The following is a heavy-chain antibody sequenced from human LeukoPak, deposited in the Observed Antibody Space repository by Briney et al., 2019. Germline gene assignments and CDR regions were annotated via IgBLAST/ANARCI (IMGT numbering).Heavy chain of an antibody. CDR3: ARDSSSSWYEALDI. CDR1: GFTFSSYG. V-gene: IGHV3-33*01. D-gene: IGHD6-13*01. Sequence: PGGSLRLSCAASGFTFSSYGMHWVRQAPGKGLEWVTVIWHDGTNTYFADSVKGRFTISRDNSKDTVYLQMNSLRAEDTAVYFCARDSSSSWYEALDIWGRGTMVTVSS. CDR2: IWHDGTNT. J-gene: IGHJ3*02.